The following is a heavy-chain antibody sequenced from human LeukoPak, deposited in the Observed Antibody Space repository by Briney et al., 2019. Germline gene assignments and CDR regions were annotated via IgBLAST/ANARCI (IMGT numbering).Heavy chain of an antibody. V-gene: IGHV3-48*04. Sequence: GGSLRLSCAASGFTVSSNYMSWVRQAPGKGLEWVSYISSSSSTIYYADSVKGRFTISRDNAKNSLYLQMNSLRAEDTAVYYCAKPYCSGGSCYPNYFDYWGQGTLVTVSS. CDR2: ISSSSSTI. CDR1: GFTVSSNY. D-gene: IGHD2-15*01. CDR3: AKPYCSGGSCYPNYFDY. J-gene: IGHJ4*02.